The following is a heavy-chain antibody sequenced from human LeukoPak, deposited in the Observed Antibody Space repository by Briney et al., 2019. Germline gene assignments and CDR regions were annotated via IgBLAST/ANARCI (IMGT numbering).Heavy chain of an antibody. D-gene: IGHD4-17*01. V-gene: IGHV3-73*01. J-gene: IGHJ4*02. CDR2: IRSKANSCAT. CDR3: TGHSSSNGDYYFDS. CDR1: GFIFSDSA. Sequence: GGSLRLSCAASGFIFSDSAMHWVRQASGKGLEWVARIRSKANSCATAYVGSVKGRFTVSRGDSKNTAYLQMNSLKTEDTAVYYCTGHSSSNGDYYFDSWGQGTPVTVSS.